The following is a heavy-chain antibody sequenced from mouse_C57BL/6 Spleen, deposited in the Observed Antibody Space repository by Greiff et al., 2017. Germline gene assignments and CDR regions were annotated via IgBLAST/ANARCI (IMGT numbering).Heavy chain of an antibody. CDR1: GFTFSDYG. V-gene: IGHV5-17*01. CDR2: ISSGSSTI. D-gene: IGHD2-4*01. J-gene: IGHJ4*01. CDR3: ARSDYCYAMDD. Sequence: EVKLVESGGGLVKPGGSLKLSCAASGFTFSDYGMHWVRQAPEPGLEWVAYISSGSSTIYYADTVKGRFPISRDNAKNTLFLEMTSLRSEDTAMYYCARSDYCYAMDDWGQGTSVTVSS.